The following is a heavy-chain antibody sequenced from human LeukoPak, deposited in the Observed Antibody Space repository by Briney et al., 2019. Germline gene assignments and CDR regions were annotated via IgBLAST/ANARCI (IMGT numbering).Heavy chain of an antibody. CDR2: ISGYNGNT. D-gene: IGHD3-10*01. CDR1: GYTLTKYG. V-gene: IGHV1-18*04. J-gene: IGHJ6*02. CDR3: GRDYYYGTSAPYNFGIDV. Sequence: GASVKVSCEASGYTLTKYGISWVRQAPGQGPEWMGWISGYNGNTNYAQKFQGRDTMTTDTSTSTAYMELRDLKSDDTAVYYCGRDYYYGTSAPYNFGIDVWGQGTTVTVSS.